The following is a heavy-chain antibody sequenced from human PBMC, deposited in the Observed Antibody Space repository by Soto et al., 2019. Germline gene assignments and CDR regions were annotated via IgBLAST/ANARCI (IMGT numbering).Heavy chain of an antibody. Sequence: SETLSLTCTVSGGSTSSDNYWSWIRQPPGKGLEWIGHIYYSGNTDYNPSLKSRLAISIDTSKNQFSLKLSSVTAADTAVYFCAREGGESSDGLYYFDSWGQGSLVTVFS. CDR3: AREGGESSDGLYYFDS. CDR2: IYYSGNT. CDR1: GGSTSSDNY. D-gene: IGHD3-16*01. J-gene: IGHJ4*02. V-gene: IGHV4-30-4*01.